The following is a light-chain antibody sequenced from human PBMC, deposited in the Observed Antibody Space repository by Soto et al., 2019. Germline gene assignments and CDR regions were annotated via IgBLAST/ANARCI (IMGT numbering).Light chain of an antibody. Sequence: EIVLTQSPPTLSLSPGERATLSCRASQFIPIHLAWYQQKPGQPPRLLIYDAFNRAAGIPARFSGSGSGTDFTLTISSLEPEDFATYFCQQSYNSHTFCQGTKLEIK. J-gene: IGKJ2*01. CDR3: QQSYNSHT. V-gene: IGKV3-11*01. CDR1: QFIPIH. CDR2: DAF.